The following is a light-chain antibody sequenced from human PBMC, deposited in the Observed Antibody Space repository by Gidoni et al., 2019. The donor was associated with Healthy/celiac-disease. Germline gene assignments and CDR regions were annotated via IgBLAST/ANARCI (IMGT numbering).Light chain of an antibody. Sequence: QSALPQPASVSGSPGQSITISCTGTSSDVGGYNYVSWYHQHPGKAPKLMIYDVSNRPSGVSNRFSGSKSGNTASLTISGLQAEDEADYYGSSYTSSSTVVFGGGTKLTVL. CDR2: DVS. J-gene: IGLJ2*01. CDR1: SSDVGGYNY. V-gene: IGLV2-14*03. CDR3: SSYTSSSTVV.